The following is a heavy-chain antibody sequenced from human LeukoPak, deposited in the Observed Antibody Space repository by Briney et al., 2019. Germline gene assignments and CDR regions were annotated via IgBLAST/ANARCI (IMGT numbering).Heavy chain of an antibody. Sequence: GGSLRLSCAVSGLASGYLWMHWVRQAPGEGLVWVSRINSDGSNAIYADSVRGRFTISRDNTKNTVALQMNSLSAEDTAVYYCATGGANYYDYWGQGTVVTVSS. D-gene: IGHD3-16*01. CDR2: INSDGSNA. V-gene: IGHV3-74*01. CDR3: ATGGANYYDY. J-gene: IGHJ4*02. CDR1: GLASGYLW.